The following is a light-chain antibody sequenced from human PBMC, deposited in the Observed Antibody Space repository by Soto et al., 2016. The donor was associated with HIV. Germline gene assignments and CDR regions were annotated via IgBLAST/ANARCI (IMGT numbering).Light chain of an antibody. CDR3: QQLNSYPYT. Sequence: DIQMTQSPSTLSASIGDRVTITCRASQNIVDWLAWYQQEPGKTPNLLIYRASTLKSGVPSRFSGTGSGTEFTLTISSLQPEDFATYYCQQLNSYPYTFGQGT. J-gene: IGKJ2*01. V-gene: IGKV1-5*03. CDR2: RAS. CDR1: QNIVDW.